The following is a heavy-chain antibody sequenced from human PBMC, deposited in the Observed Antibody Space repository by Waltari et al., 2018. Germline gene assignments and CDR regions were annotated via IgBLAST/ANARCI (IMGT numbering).Heavy chain of an antibody. J-gene: IGHJ3*02. V-gene: IGHV1-69*04. Sequence: QVQLVQSGAEVKKPGSSVKVSCKASGGTFSSYAISWVRQAPGQGLEWMGRSIPIFGKANYAQKFQGRVTSTADKSTSTAYMGLSSLRSEDTAVYYCARGPPLPRDAFDIWGQGTMVTVSS. D-gene: IGHD3-10*01. CDR1: GGTFSSYA. CDR2: SIPIFGKA. CDR3: ARGPPLPRDAFDI.